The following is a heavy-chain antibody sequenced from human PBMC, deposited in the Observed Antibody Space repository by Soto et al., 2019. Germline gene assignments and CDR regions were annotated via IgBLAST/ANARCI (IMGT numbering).Heavy chain of an antibody. D-gene: IGHD3-10*01. CDR2: IIPILGIA. V-gene: IGHV1-69*04. J-gene: IGHJ5*02. CDR1: GGTFSSYT. CDR3: ARDGEAMVRGVIEA. Sequence: SVKVSCKASGGTFSSYTISWVRQAPGQGLEWMGRIIPILGIANYAEKFQGRVTITAEKSTSTAYMELSSLRSEDTAVYYCARDGEAMVRGVIEAWGQGTLVTVSS.